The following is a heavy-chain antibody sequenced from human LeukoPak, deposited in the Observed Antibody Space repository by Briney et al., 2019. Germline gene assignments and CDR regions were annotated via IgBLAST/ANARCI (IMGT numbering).Heavy chain of an antibody. V-gene: IGHV1-2*02. CDR2: INPNSGGT. J-gene: IGHJ6*03. CDR3: ARDGYSSSQDYYYHMDV. CDR1: GGTFSSYA. Sequence: ASVKVSCKASGGTFSSYAISWARQAPGQGLEWMGWINPNSGGTNYAQKFQGRVTMTRDTSISTAYMELSRPRSDDTAVYYCARDGYSSSQDYYYHMDVWGKGTTVTVSS. D-gene: IGHD6-13*01.